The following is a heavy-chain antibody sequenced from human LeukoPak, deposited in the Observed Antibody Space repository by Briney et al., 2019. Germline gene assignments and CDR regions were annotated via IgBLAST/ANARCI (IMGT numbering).Heavy chain of an antibody. CDR2: INAGNGNT. J-gene: IGHJ4*02. V-gene: IGHV1-3*01. CDR1: GYTFTSYA. Sequence: ASVKVSCKASGYTFTSYAMHWVRQAPGQRLEWMGWINAGNGNTKYSQKFQGRVTITRDTSASTAYMELSSLRSEDTAVYYCARAFGSDVPHLTQEWGQGTLVTVSS. D-gene: IGHD3-9*01. CDR3: ARAFGSDVPHLTQE.